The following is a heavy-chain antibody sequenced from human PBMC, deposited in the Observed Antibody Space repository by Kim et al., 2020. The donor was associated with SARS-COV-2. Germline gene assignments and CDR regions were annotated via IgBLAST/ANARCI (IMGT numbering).Heavy chain of an antibody. D-gene: IGHD3-16*01. V-gene: IGHV3-74*01. CDR2: ST. Sequence: STSYADSVKGRVTISRDNAKNTLYLQMNSLRAEDTAVYYCARGGSGSLDYWGQGTLVTVSS. CDR3: ARGGSGSLDY. J-gene: IGHJ4*02.